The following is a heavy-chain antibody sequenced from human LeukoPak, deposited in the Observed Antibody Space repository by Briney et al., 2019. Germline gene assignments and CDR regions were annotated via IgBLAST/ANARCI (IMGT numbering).Heavy chain of an antibody. Sequence: ASVKVSCKASGYTFTGYYMHWVRQAPGQGLEWMGWINPNSGGTNYAQKFQGRVTMTRDTSISTAYMELSRLRSDDTAVYYCARETKYGSGSYGYWGQGTLVTVSS. V-gene: IGHV1-2*02. CDR3: ARETKYGSGSYGY. J-gene: IGHJ4*02. CDR1: GYTFTGYY. D-gene: IGHD3-10*01. CDR2: INPNSGGT.